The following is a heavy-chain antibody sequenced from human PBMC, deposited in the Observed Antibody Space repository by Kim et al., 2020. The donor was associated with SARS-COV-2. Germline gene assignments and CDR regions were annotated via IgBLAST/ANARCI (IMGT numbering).Heavy chain of an antibody. V-gene: IGHV4-4*02. CDR1: GDSISSSNW. CDR2: VSYSGTT. Sequence: SETLSLTCTVSGDSISSSNWWTYVRQPAGKGLEWFGEVSYSGTTSYNQSFRSRVTISLDTSKNKFSLKLTSVTAADTAVYSCVRGGGAGNNW. J-gene: IGHJ5*01. D-gene: IGHD3-10*01. CDR3: VRGGGAGNNW.